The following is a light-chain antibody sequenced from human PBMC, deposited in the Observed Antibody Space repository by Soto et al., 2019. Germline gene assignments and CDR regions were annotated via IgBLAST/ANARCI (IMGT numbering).Light chain of an antibody. CDR3: SSYAGSNWYV. V-gene: IGLV2-8*01. J-gene: IGLJ1*01. Sequence: ALTQPPSASGSPGQSVTISCTGTNSDVGGYNYVSWYQQYPGKAPRLIIYEVSERPSGVPDRFSGSKSGNTASLTVSGLQTADEADYYCSSYAGSNWYVFGTGTKVTVL. CDR1: NSDVGGYNY. CDR2: EVS.